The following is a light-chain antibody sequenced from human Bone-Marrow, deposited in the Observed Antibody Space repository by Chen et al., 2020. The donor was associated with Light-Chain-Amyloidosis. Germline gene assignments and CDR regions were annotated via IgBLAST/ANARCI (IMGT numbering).Light chain of an antibody. CDR2: GNN. V-gene: IGLV1-40*01. CDR1: SSNIGAGHD. J-gene: IGLJ2*01. CDR3: QSYDSRQSAL. Sequence: QSVLTQPPSVSGAPGPRVIISCTGSSSNIGAGHDVHWYQQLPGTAPKLLIYGNNNRPSGVPDRFSGSKSGTSASLAITGLQAEDEADYYCQSYDSRQSALFGGGTKLTVL.